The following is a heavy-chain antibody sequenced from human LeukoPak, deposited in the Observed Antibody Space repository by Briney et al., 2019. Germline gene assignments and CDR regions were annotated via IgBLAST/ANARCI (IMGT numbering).Heavy chain of an antibody. CDR2: ISGSGGST. V-gene: IGHV3-23*01. D-gene: IGHD1-1*01. Sequence: GGSLRLSCAASGFIFSSYAMSWVRQAPGKGLEWVSTISGSGGSTYYADSVNGRFTISRDNAKNSLYLQMNSLRAEDTAVYYCVTYGSPWNRVDHWGQGTLVTVSS. CDR3: VTYGSPWNRVDH. J-gene: IGHJ4*02. CDR1: GFIFSSYA.